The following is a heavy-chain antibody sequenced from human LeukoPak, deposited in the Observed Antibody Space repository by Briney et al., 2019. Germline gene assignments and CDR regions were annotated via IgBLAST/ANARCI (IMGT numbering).Heavy chain of an antibody. CDR1: GYTFTIYY. J-gene: IGHJ3*02. V-gene: IGHV1-46*01. CDR3: ARDGGYCSGGSCHRGALDI. Sequence: ASVKVSCKTSGYTFTIYYIHWVRQAPGQGLEWMGIINPGGGSTSYAQKFQDRVTMTRDMSTTTVYMELSSLRSEDTAVYYCARDGGYCSGGSCHRGALDIWGQGTMVTVSS. CDR2: INPGGGST. D-gene: IGHD2-15*01.